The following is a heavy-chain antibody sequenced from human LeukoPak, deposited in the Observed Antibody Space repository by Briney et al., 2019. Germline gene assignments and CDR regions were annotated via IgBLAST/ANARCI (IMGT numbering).Heavy chain of an antibody. J-gene: IGHJ4*02. D-gene: IGHD5-12*01. CDR3: AKRGDSGYDRFFDY. CDR2: ISGSGASK. Sequence: GGSLRLSCAASGFTFSSYAMSWVRQAPGKGLEWVPAISGSGASKYYADSVKGRFTISRDNSKNTLYLQMNSLRAEDTAVYCCAKRGDSGYDRFFDYWGQGTLVTVSS. V-gene: IGHV3-23*01. CDR1: GFTFSSYA.